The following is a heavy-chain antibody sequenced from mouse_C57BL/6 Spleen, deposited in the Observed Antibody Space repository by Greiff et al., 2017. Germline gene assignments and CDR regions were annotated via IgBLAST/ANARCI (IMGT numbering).Heavy chain of an antibody. CDR1: GYSITSGYY. CDR2: ISYDGSN. V-gene: IGHV3-6*01. CDR3: ARDLNYYGSSSWFAY. Sequence: VQLKESGPGLVKPSQSLSLTCSVTGYSITSGYYWNWIRQFPGNKLEWMGYISYDGSNNYNPSLKNRISITRDTSKNQFFLMLNSVTTEDTATYYCARDLNYYGSSSWFAYWGQGTLVTVSA. D-gene: IGHD1-1*01. J-gene: IGHJ3*01.